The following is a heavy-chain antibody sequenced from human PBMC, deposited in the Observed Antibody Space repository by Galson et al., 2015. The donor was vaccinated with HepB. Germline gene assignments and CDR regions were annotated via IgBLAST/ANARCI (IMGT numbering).Heavy chain of an antibody. CDR2: IWYDGSNK. Sequence: SLRLSCAASGFTFSSYGMHWVRQAPGKGLEWVAVIWYDGSNKYYADSVKGRFTISRDNSKNTLYLQMNSLRAEDTAVYYCARMGITGTTSYFDYWGQGTLVTVSS. D-gene: IGHD1-20*01. J-gene: IGHJ4*02. V-gene: IGHV3-33*08. CDR3: ARMGITGTTSYFDY. CDR1: GFTFSSYG.